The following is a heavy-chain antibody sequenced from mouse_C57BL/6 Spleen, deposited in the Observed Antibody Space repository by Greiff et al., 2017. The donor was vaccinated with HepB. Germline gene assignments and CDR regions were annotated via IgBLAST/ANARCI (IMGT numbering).Heavy chain of an antibody. J-gene: IGHJ1*03. CDR2: SRNKANDYTT. V-gene: IGHV7-1*01. CDR3: ARDAEGAWYFDV. CDR1: GFTFSDFY. Sequence: EVMLVESGGGLVQSGRSLRLSCATSGFTFSDFYMEWVRQAPGKGLEWIAASRNKANDYTTEYSASVKGRFIVSRDTSQSILYLQMNALRAEDTAIYYCARDAEGAWYFDVWGTGTTVTVSS.